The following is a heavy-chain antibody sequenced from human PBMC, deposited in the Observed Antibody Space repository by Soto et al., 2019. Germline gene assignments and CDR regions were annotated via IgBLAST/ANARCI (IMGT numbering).Heavy chain of an antibody. CDR3: TLGSWSAETFDI. Sequence: QVQLVQSGAEVKKPGSSVKVSCKASGGTFSTYTIIWVRQAPGQGLEWMGRIIPMLNITNTAQSFQDRVTIVADKTTSKAYLELSTLRSDNTAMYFCTLGSWSAETFDIWGRGTMVTVSS. D-gene: IGHD6-13*01. CDR2: IIPMLNIT. J-gene: IGHJ3*02. CDR1: GGTFSTYT. V-gene: IGHV1-69*02.